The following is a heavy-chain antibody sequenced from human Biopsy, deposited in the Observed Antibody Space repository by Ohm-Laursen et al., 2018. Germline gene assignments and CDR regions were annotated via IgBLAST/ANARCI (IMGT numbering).Heavy chain of an antibody. CDR3: ARGRLRAVARFDY. J-gene: IGHJ4*02. D-gene: IGHD6-19*01. V-gene: IGHV4-34*01. CDR2: INHSGST. CDR1: GGSFSGYY. Sequence: GTLSLTCVVYGGSFSGYYWGWIRQPPGKGLEWIGEINHSGSTNYNPSLKSRVTISVDTSKNQFSLKLSSVTAADTAVYYCARGRLRAVARFDYWGQGTLVTVSS.